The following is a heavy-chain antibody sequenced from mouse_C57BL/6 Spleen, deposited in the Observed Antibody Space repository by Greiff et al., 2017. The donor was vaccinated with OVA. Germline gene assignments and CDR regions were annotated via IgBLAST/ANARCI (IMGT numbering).Heavy chain of an antibody. CDR3: AGDCNSFAY. J-gene: IGHJ3*01. CDR1: GYAFSSSW. D-gene: IGHD2-1*01. CDR2: IYPGDGDT. Sequence: QVQLQQSGPELVKPGASVKISCKASGYAFSSSWMNWVKQRPGKGLEWIGRIYPGDGDTNYNGKFKGKATLTADKSSSTAYMHLSSLTSEDSAVYFCAGDCNSFAYWGQGTLVTVSA. V-gene: IGHV1-82*01.